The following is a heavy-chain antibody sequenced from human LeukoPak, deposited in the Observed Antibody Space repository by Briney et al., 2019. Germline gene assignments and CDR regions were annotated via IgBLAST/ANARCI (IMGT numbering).Heavy chain of an antibody. D-gene: IGHD2-2*01. CDR2: IYYSGST. V-gene: IGHV4-59*01. CDR1: GGSISSYY. J-gene: IGHJ4*02. Sequence: SGPTLVNPSETLSLTCTVSGGSISSYYWSWIRQPPGKGLEWIGYIYYSGSTNYNPSLKSRVTISVDTSKNQFSLKLSSVTAADTAVYYCARETCSSTSCPRRLVFDYWGQGTLVTVSS. CDR3: ARETCSSTSCPRRLVFDY.